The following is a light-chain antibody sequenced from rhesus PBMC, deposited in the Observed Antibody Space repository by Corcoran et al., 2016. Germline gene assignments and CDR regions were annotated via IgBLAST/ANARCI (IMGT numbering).Light chain of an antibody. CDR2: NAY. J-gene: IGKJ1*01. Sequence: EIVMPQSPATLSLSPGETATLSCRASESVGSYLAWYPQKPGQAPKLLVHNAYFRATGIPDRLSGSGSRTGLTLTISCLEPGDVGVYHCQQLNDLLPTFGQGTKVEIK. V-gene: IGKV3-40*03. CDR1: ESVGSY. CDR3: QQLNDLLPT.